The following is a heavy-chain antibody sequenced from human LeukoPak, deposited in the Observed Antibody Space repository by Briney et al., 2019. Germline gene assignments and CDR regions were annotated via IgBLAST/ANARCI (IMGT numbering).Heavy chain of an antibody. D-gene: IGHD2/OR15-2a*01. CDR3: ARFSPVEGFDP. J-gene: IGHJ5*02. CDR1: GGSVSSYS. Sequence: SETLSLTCTVSGGSVSSYSWNWIRQPAGKGLEWIGRIYTSGGADYNPSLKSRLTMSLVTSKNQFSLKLTSVTAADTAVYYCARFSPVEGFDPWGQGTLVTVSS. V-gene: IGHV4-4*07. CDR2: IYTSGGA.